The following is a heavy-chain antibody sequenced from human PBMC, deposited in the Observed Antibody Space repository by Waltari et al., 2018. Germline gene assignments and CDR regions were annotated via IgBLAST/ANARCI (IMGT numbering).Heavy chain of an antibody. D-gene: IGHD3-10*01. J-gene: IGHJ6*03. V-gene: IGHV1-8*03. CDR3: ARTPYMVRGVSYYYYYYMDV. CDR2: MNPNSGNT. CDR1: GYTFTSYD. Sequence: QVQLVQSGAEVKKPGASVKVSCKASGYTFTSYDINWVRQATGPGLEWMGWMNPNSGNTGYAQKFQGRVTITRNTSISTAYMELSSLRSEDTAVYYCARTPYMVRGVSYYYYYYMDVWGKGTTVTVSS.